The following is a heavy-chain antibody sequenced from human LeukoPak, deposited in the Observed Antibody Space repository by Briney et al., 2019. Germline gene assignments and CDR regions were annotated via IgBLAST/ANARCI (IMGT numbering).Heavy chain of an antibody. CDR1: GYTFTSYG. Sequence: SVKVSCKASGYTFTSYGISWVRQAPGQGLEWMGGIIPIFGTANYAQKFQGRVTITADESTSTAYMELSSLRSEDTAVHYCVREGVAILGRYFDYWGQGTLVTVSS. CDR3: VREGVAILGRYFDY. J-gene: IGHJ4*02. D-gene: IGHD5-12*01. CDR2: IIPIFGTA. V-gene: IGHV1-69*13.